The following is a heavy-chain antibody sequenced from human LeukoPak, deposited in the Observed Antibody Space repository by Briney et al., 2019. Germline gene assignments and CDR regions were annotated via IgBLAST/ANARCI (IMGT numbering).Heavy chain of an antibody. CDR2: INHSGST. CDR3: ARVGDERGIAARPRFDY. D-gene: IGHD6-6*01. Sequence: PSETLSLTCTISGGSISGYFGTWIRQASGKGLEWIGEINHSGSTNYNPSLKSRVTISVDTSKNQFSLKLSSATAADTAVYYCARVGDERGIAARPRFDYWGQGTLVTVSS. V-gene: IGHV4-34*01. CDR1: GGSISGYF. J-gene: IGHJ4*02.